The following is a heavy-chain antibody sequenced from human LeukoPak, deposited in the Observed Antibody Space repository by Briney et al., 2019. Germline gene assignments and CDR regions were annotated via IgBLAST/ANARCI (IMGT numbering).Heavy chain of an antibody. Sequence: GASVKVSCKASGYTFTDYYIHWVRQAPGQGLEWMGWVNPDTGGTNYAQSFQGRVTMTKDTSISTAYMELSRLRSDDTAVYYCARDAALFQGIDYWGQGILVTVSS. J-gene: IGHJ4*02. V-gene: IGHV1-2*02. D-gene: IGHD6-6*01. CDR1: GYTFTDYY. CDR2: VNPDTGGT. CDR3: ARDAALFQGIDY.